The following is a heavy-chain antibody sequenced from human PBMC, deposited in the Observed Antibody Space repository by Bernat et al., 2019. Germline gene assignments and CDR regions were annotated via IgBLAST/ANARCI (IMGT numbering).Heavy chain of an antibody. Sequence: QVQLVESGGGVVQPGRSLRLSCAASGFTFSSYGMHWVRQAPGKGLEWVAVIWYDGSNKYYADSVKGRFTISRDNSKNTLYLQMNSLRAEDTAVYYCARDPQYSSSPCFDYWGQEPWSPSPQ. CDR2: IWYDGSNK. J-gene: IGHJ4*01. CDR3: ARDPQYSSSPCFDY. V-gene: IGHV3-33*01. D-gene: IGHD6-6*01. CDR1: GFTFSSYG.